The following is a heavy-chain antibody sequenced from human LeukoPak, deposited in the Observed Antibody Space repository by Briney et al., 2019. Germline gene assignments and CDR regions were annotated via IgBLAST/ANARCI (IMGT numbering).Heavy chain of an antibody. Sequence: GGSLRLSCAASGFTISSYDIHWVRQNTGKGLEWVSAIGIAGDTYYIGSVKGRFTISRENAKNSLYLQMNSLRAGDTAVYYCIRGPQRAVGYFDLWGRGTLVTVPS. J-gene: IGHJ2*01. V-gene: IGHV3-13*01. D-gene: IGHD6-19*01. CDR3: IRGPQRAVGYFDL. CDR1: GFTISSYD. CDR2: IGIAGDT.